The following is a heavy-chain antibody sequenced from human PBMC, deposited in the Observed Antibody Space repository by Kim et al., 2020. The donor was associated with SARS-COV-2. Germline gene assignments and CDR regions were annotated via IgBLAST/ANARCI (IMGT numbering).Heavy chain of an antibody. CDR2: NTAGGGGT. J-gene: IGHJ6*02. D-gene: IGHD5-18*01. CDR1: GLTFSNGG. CDR3: VRGYIAMDV. V-gene: IGHV3-23*01. Sequence: GGSLRLSCAASGLTFSNGGMTWVRQAPGEGLEWVSSNTAGGGGTYYADSVKGRFTISRDNSKNTLFLQMNTLRVEDTAVYYCVRGYIAMDVWGQGTTVTVSS.